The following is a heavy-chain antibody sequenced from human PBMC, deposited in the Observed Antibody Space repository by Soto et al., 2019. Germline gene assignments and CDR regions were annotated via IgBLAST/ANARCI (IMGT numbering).Heavy chain of an antibody. CDR2: ITYDGRFQ. J-gene: IGHJ4*02. V-gene: IGHV3-30*18. D-gene: IGHD1-1*01. Sequence: QVQLVESGGGVVQPGGSLRLSCQASGFNFDNYGMHWVRQAPGKGLEWVAVITYDGRFQYYADSVKGRFTISRDNSKSTLSLHLNLPTAEDTAVYHCAKDRVGGTFYTPLACWGQGTLGTVSS. CDR1: GFNFDNYG. CDR3: AKDRVGGTFYTPLAC.